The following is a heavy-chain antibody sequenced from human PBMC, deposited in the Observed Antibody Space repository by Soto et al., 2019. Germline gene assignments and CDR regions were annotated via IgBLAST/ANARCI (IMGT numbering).Heavy chain of an antibody. D-gene: IGHD2-15*01. V-gene: IGHV3-74*01. CDR1: GFSLSGYW. CDR3: ARGIKNIYAVDV. CDR2: INSDGSTT. J-gene: IGHJ6*02. Sequence: EVQLVDSGGGLIQPGGSLRLSCVASGFSLSGYWMHWVRQAPGKGPVWVSRINSDGSTTNYADSVKGQFTLSRDNAESTVYLHMNSLRAEDTAVYYCARGIKNIYAVDVWGQGTTVTVSS.